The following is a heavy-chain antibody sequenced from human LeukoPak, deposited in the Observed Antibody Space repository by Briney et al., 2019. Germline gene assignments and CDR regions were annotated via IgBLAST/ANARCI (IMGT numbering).Heavy chain of an antibody. D-gene: IGHD6-13*01. Sequence: ASVKVSCKASGYTFTGYYMHWVRQAPGQGLEWMGWINPNSGGTNYAQKFQGRVTMTRDTSISTAYMELSRLRSDDTAVYYCARTEIAAAGSGPGYWGQGTLVTVSS. J-gene: IGHJ4*02. CDR3: ARTEIAAAGSGPGY. CDR2: INPNSGGT. V-gene: IGHV1-2*02. CDR1: GYTFTGYY.